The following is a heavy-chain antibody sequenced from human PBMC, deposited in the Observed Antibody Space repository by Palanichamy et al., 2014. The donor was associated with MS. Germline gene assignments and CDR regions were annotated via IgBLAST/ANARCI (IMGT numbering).Heavy chain of an antibody. J-gene: IGHJ6*03. D-gene: IGHD4-11*01. CDR2: ISNSGDTT. CDR3: VRDGAKGTDYSRSAFYMDV. Sequence: EVQLLESGGGLVQPGGSLRLSCAASGFTFRSYAMSWVRQAPGKGLEWVSVISNSGDTTYYADSVKGRFTISRDNSKNTLYLQMNSLRAEETAVYYCVRDGAKGTDYSRSAFYMDVWGKGTTVTVSS. V-gene: IGHV3-23*01. CDR1: GFTFRSYA.